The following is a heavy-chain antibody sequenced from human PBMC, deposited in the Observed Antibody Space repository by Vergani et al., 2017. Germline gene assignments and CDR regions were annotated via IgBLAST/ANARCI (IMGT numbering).Heavy chain of an antibody. CDR3: ASGDSNYLNGYYYYGMDV. Sequence: QVQLQESGPGLVKPSETLSLTCTVSGGSISSYYWSWIRQPPGKGLEWIGYIYYSGSTNYNPALKSRVTISVDTSKNQFSLKLSSVTAADTAVYYCASGDSNYLNGYYYYGMDVWGQGTTVTVSS. CDR1: GGSISSYY. J-gene: IGHJ6*02. D-gene: IGHD4-11*01. CDR2: IYYSGST. V-gene: IGHV4-59*01.